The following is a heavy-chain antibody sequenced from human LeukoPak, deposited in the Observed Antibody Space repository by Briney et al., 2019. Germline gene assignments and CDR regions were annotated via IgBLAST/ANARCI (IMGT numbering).Heavy chain of an antibody. Sequence: GGSLRLSCAASGFTFSSYSMNWVRQAPGKGLEWVSAISGSGGSTYYADSVEGRFTISRDNSKNTLFLQMNSLRAEDTAVYYCLKATADYWGQGTLVTVSS. D-gene: IGHD1-1*01. CDR3: LKATADY. CDR2: ISGSGGST. CDR1: GFTFSSYS. V-gene: IGHV3-23*01. J-gene: IGHJ4*02.